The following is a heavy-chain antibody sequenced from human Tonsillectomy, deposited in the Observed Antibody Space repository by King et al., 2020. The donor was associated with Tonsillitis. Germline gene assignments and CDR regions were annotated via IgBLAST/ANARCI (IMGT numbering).Heavy chain of an antibody. J-gene: IGHJ4*02. CDR1: GGSFSSSSYY. CDR3: ARREGPFDY. CDR2: IYYTGNT. V-gene: IGHV4-39*01. D-gene: IGHD1-26*01. Sequence: QLQESGPGLVKPSETLPLTCTVSGGSFSSSSYYWGWIRQPPGKGLEWIGSIYYTGNTYYNPSLKSRVTISVDTSKNQFSLRVSSVTAADTAVYYCARREGPFDYWGQGTLVTVSS.